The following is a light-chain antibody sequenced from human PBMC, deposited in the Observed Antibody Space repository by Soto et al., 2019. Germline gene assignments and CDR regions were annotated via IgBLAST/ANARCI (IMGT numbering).Light chain of an antibody. V-gene: IGKV3-20*01. CDR2: DAS. CDR3: HQYGTSPLT. J-gene: IGKJ4*01. CDR1: QSVSSSF. Sequence: EIVLTQSPGTLSLSPGERSTLSCRATQSVSSSFLAWYQQKPGQAPRLPIYDASNRATGVPDRFSGSGSGTDFTLTITRLEPEDFAVYYCHQYGTSPLTFGGGTKVDI.